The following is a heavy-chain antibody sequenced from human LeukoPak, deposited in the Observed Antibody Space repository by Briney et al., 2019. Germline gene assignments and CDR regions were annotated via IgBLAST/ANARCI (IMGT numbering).Heavy chain of an antibody. J-gene: IGHJ4*02. V-gene: IGHV4-34*01. D-gene: IGHD6-19*01. Sequence: TSETLSLTCAVYGGSFSGYYWSWIRQPPGKGLEWVGEINHSGSTNYNPSLKSRVTISVDTSKNQFSLKLSSVTAADTAVYYCARGWLFDYWGQGTLVTVSS. CDR3: ARGWLFDY. CDR1: GGSFSGYY. CDR2: INHSGST.